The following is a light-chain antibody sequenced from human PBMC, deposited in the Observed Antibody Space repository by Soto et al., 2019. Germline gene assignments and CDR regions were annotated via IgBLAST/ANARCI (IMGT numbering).Light chain of an antibody. CDR3: QQYISYRA. J-gene: IGKJ1*01. CDR1: QSIDTW. CDR2: KAS. V-gene: IGKV1-5*03. Sequence: GDTVTITCRASQSIDTWLAWHQQKPGRAPRLLISKASILESGVPSRFSGSGSGTDFTLTISGLQPDDFAIYYCQQYISYRAFGQGTKVEI.